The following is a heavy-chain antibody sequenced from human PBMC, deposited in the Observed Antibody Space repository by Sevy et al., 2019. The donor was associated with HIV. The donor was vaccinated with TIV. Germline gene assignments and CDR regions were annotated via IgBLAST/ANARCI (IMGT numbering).Heavy chain of an antibody. D-gene: IGHD3-22*01. Sequence: ASVKVSCQASGYTFSNYGVTWVRQAPGQGLEWMGGISGYNGNTKYAQKFQDRVIMTTDTATSTAYMELRSLRSDDTAVYYCVGVESFSLIVVDPDYWGQGTLVTVSS. CDR2: ISGYNGNT. J-gene: IGHJ4*02. CDR3: VGVESFSLIVVDPDY. CDR1: GYTFSNYG. V-gene: IGHV1-18*01.